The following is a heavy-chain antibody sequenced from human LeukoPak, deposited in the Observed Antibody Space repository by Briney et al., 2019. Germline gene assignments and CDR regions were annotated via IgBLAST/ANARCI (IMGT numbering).Heavy chain of an antibody. V-gene: IGHV4-34*01. CDR2: INHSGST. D-gene: IGHD4-17*01. J-gene: IGHJ5*02. Sequence: SETLSLTCAVYGGSFSGYYWSWIRQPPGKGLEWIGEINHSGSTNYNPSLKSRVTISVDTSKNQFSLKLSSVTAADTAVYYCARNRRSWGQGTLVTVSS. CDR1: GGSFSGYY. CDR3: ARNRRS.